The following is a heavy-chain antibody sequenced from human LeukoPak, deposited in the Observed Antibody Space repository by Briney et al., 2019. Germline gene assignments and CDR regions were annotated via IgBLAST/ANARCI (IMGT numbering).Heavy chain of an antibody. CDR1: GGSISSGDYY. CDR3: ARDGFSDAFDI. J-gene: IGHJ3*02. CDR2: IYYSGST. Sequence: SETLSLTCTVSGGSISSGDYYWSWIRQPPGKGLEWIGYIYYSGSTYYNPSLKSRVTISVDTSKNQFSLKLGSVTAADTAVYYCARDGFSDAFDIWGQGTMVTVSS. V-gene: IGHV4-30-4*08.